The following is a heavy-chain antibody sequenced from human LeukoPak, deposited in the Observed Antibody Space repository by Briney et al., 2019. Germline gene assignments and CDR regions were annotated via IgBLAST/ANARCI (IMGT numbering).Heavy chain of an antibody. J-gene: IGHJ4*02. CDR2: IWYDGTNK. V-gene: IGHV3-33*01. D-gene: IGHD4-23*01. Sequence: SGGSLRLSCVASGFTFSSYGMHWVRQAPGKGLEWVAVIWYDGTNKYYADSVKGRFTISRDSSRNTLYLQMNSLGAQDTAVYYCARDKGSVTLDYWGQGTQVTVSS. CDR1: GFTFSSYG. CDR3: ARDKGSVTLDY.